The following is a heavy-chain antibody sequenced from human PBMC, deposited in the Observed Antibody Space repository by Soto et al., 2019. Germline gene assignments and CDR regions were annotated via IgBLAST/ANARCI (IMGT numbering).Heavy chain of an antibody. CDR2: IYPGDSDT. J-gene: IGHJ3*02. CDR3: ARTPPEAYYYDSSGYFGDAFDI. V-gene: IGHV5-51*03. Sequence: GESLKISCKGSGYSVTSYWIGWVRQMPGKGLEWMGIIYPGDSDTRYSPSFQGQVTISADKSISTAYLQWSSLKASDTAMYYCARTPPEAYYYDSSGYFGDAFDIWGQGTMVTVSS. CDR1: GYSVTSYW. D-gene: IGHD3-22*01.